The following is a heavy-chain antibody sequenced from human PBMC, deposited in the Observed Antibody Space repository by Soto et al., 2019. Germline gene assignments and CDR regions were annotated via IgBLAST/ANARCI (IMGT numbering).Heavy chain of an antibody. CDR3: ARSPGGYTSISYMWYFDY. V-gene: IGHV5-51*01. CDR1: GYSFTSYW. CDR2: IYLGDSDT. D-gene: IGHD6-19*01. J-gene: IGHJ4*02. Sequence: EVQLVQSGAEVKKPGESLKISCKGSGYSFTSYWIGWVRQMPGKGLEWMGIIYLGDSDTRYSPSFQGQVTISADKSISTAYLQWSSLKASDTAIYYCARSPGGYTSISYMWYFDYWGQGTLVTVSS.